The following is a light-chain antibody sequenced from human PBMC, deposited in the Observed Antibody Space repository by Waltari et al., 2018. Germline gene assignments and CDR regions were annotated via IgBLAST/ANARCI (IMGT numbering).Light chain of an antibody. V-gene: IGLV1-44*01. CDR1: SSSIGNNN. CDR3: AAWHDSLNGVA. Sequence: QSVLPQPPSVSGTPGQRVTISCSGSSSSIGNNNVNWYQQLPGTVPRLLIYNNMVRPTGVPYRFSGSNAGTSASLVITGLQSEEDADYYCAAWHDSLNGVAFGGGTKVTVL. CDR2: NNM. J-gene: IGLJ2*01.